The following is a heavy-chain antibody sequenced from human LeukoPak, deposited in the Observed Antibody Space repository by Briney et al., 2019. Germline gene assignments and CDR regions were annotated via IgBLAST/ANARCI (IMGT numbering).Heavy chain of an antibody. CDR2: IKQDGSQK. Sequence: GGSLRLSCEGSGFTFSDYWMDWVRQPPGKGLEWVASIKQDGSQKGYVDLVRGRFTISRDNAKNSVYLQMNSLRDEDTAVYYCATDRGFATFDHWGQGALVSVSS. CDR1: GFTFSDYW. D-gene: IGHD6-25*01. CDR3: ATDRGFATFDH. V-gene: IGHV3-7*01. J-gene: IGHJ4*02.